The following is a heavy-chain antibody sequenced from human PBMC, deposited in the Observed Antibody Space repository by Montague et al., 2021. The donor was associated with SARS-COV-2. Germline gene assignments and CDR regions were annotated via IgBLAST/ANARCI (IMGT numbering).Heavy chain of an antibody. CDR1: GFTFSSYW. D-gene: IGHD2-2*02. J-gene: IGHJ6*02. CDR2: INSDGSST. Sequence: SLRLSCAASGFTFSSYWMHWVRQAPGKGLVWDSRINSDGSSTSYADSVKGRFTISRDNAKNTLYLQMNSLRAEDTAVYYCARDQPIVVVPAAIRGYYYYGMDVWGQGTTVTVSS. CDR3: ARDQPIVVVPAAIRGYYYYGMDV. V-gene: IGHV3-74*01.